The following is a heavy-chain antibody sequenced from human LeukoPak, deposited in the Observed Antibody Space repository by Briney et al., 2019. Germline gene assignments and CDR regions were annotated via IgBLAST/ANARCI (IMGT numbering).Heavy chain of an antibody. D-gene: IGHD4-17*01. CDR3: ANNWAGDSGY. CDR2: INPNSGDT. V-gene: IGHV1-2*02. CDR1: GYTFTGYY. Sequence: ASVKVSCKASGYTFTGYYIHWVRRAPGQGLEWMGWINPNSGDTKYAQKFQGRVTMTRDTSISTAYMELSRLRSDDTAIYYCANNWAGDSGYWGQGTLATVSS. J-gene: IGHJ4*02.